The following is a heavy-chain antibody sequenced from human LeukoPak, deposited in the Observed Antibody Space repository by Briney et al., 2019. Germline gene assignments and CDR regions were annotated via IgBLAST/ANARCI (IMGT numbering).Heavy chain of an antibody. D-gene: IGHD4-17*01. CDR1: GFTFSSFS. CDR2: ISSSSSYI. CDR3: ATMNQPETDGDLDY. Sequence: GGSLRLSCAASGFTFSSFSMNWVRQAPGKGLEWVSSISSSSSYIYYADSVKGRFTISRDNAKYSLYLQMNSLRAEDTAVYYCATMNQPETDGDLDYWGQGTLVTVSS. V-gene: IGHV3-21*01. J-gene: IGHJ4*02.